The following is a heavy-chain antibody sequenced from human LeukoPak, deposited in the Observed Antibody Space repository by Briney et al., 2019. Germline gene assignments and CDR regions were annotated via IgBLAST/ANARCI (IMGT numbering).Heavy chain of an antibody. CDR3: ARDYVGDPFDY. D-gene: IGHD3-10*01. J-gene: IGHJ4*02. Sequence: GGTLRLSCAASGFTFSSYSMNWVRQAPGKGLEWVSSISSSISYIYYADSVKGRFTISRDNAKNSLYLQMNSLRAEDTAVYYCARDYVGDPFDYWGQGTLVTVSS. V-gene: IGHV3-21*01. CDR1: GFTFSSYS. CDR2: ISSSISYI.